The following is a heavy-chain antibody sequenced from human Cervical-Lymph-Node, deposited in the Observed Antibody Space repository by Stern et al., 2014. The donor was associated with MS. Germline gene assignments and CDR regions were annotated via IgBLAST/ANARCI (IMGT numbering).Heavy chain of an antibody. D-gene: IGHD3-10*01. Sequence: VQLGQSGAEVKKPGESLKISCKGSGYTFTNYWIGWVRQMPGKGLEWMGIIYPGDADTRSSPSFQGQVTIPADKSITTACLQWSSLKASDTAMYYCARMWAVQGPRGNLPGYFQHWGQGTLVTVSS. CDR1: GYTFTNYW. V-gene: IGHV5-51*01. CDR3: ARMWAVQGPRGNLPGYFQH. J-gene: IGHJ1*01. CDR2: IYPGDADT.